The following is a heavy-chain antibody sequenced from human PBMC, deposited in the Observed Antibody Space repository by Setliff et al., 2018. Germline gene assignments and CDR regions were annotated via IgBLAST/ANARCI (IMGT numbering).Heavy chain of an antibody. CDR2: INPNSGGR. CDR3: AGPFDVGPYPRPIDGLDL. CDR1: GYIFRDYY. Sequence: VASVKVSCKASGYIFRDYYIHWVRQAPGQGLEWMGWINPNSGGREYAEAFQGRVTMTGDTSIRTAFMELSGLTSDDTAVYYCAGPFDVGPYPRPIDGLDLWGQGTRVTVSS. D-gene: IGHD3-9*01. V-gene: IGHV1-2*02. J-gene: IGHJ3*01.